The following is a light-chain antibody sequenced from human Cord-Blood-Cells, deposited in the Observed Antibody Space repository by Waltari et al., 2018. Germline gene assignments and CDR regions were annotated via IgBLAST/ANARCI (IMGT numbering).Light chain of an antibody. CDR3: AAWDDSLNGWV. CDR1: SSTIGSNT. J-gene: IGLJ3*02. CDR2: SNN. Sequence: QSVLTQPPSPSGTPEQTVTIPCSGSSSTIGSNTLNCYQQLPGTAPKLRIYSNNQRPSGVPDRFSGSKSGTSASLAISGLQSEDEADYYCAAWDDSLNGWVFGGGTKLTVL. V-gene: IGLV1-44*01.